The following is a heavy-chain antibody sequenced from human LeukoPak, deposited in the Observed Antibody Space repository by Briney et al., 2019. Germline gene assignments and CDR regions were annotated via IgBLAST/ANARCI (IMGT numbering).Heavy chain of an antibody. CDR2: IYYSGST. Sequence: SETLSLTCTVSGGSISSSSYYWGWIRQPPGMGLEWIGSIYYSGSTYYNPSLKSRVTISVDTSKNQFSLKLSSVTAADTAVYYCARKDYGDPNERWGQGTLVTVSS. V-gene: IGHV4-39*01. D-gene: IGHD4-17*01. J-gene: IGHJ4*02. CDR1: GGSISSSSYY. CDR3: ARKDYGDPNER.